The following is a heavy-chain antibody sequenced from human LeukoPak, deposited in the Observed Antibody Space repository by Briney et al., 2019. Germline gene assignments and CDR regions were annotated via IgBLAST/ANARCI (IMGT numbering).Heavy chain of an antibody. J-gene: IGHJ4*02. CDR2: INPNSGGT. CDR3: ARVVYSSGWSDY. D-gene: IGHD6-19*01. Sequence: VASVKVSCKASGYTLTGYYMHWVRQAPGQGLEWMGWINPNSGGTNYAQKFQGRVTMTRDTSISTAYMELSRLRSDDTAVYYCARVVYSSGWSDYWGQGTLVTVSS. V-gene: IGHV1-2*02. CDR1: GYTLTGYY.